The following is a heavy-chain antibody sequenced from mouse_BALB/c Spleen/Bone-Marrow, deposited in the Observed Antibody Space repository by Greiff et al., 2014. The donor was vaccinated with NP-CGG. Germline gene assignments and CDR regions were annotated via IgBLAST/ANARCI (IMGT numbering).Heavy chain of an antibody. CDR2: INLYNGAT. CDR3: ARGGGNNADYNAMDY. V-gene: IGHV1-31*01. D-gene: IGHD2-1*01. CDR1: GYSFSGYY. J-gene: IGHJ4*01. Sequence: VQLKESGPELVKVGASVKISCKASGYSFSGYYMHWVKQSHVKSLEWIGRINLYNGATTYNQNFKDKASLTVDKSSSTAYMELHSLTSEESAVYYCARGGGNNADYNAMDYWGQGTSVTVTS.